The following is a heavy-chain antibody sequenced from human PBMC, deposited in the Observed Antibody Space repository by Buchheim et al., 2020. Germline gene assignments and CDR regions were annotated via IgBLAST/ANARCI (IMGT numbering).Heavy chain of an antibody. Sequence: QVQLVESGGGVVQPGRSLRLSCAASGFTFNSYAMHWVRQAPGKGLEWVAVISYDGSNKYYADSVKGRFTISRDNSKNTLYLQMNSLRAEDTAVYYCAKVPNKNYYDFWSGQNSNWFDPWGQGTL. CDR3: AKVPNKNYYDFWSGQNSNWFDP. J-gene: IGHJ5*02. V-gene: IGHV3-30-3*01. CDR2: ISYDGSNK. CDR1: GFTFNSYA. D-gene: IGHD3-3*01.